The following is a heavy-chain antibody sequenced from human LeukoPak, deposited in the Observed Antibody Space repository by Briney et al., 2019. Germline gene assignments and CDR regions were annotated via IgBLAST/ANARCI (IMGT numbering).Heavy chain of an antibody. J-gene: IGHJ6*03. CDR2: MNPNSGNT. V-gene: IGHV1-8*01. Sequence: ASVKVSCKASGYTFTSYDINWVRQATGQGLEWMGWMNPNSGNTGYAQKFQGRVTMTRNTSISTAYMELSSLRSEDTAVYYCARRSHYYYYMDVWGKGTTVTISS. CDR1: GYTFTSYD. CDR3: ARRSHYYYYMDV.